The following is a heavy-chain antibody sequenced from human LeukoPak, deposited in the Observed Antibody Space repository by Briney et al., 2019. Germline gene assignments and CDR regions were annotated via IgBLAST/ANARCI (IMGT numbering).Heavy chain of an antibody. CDR1: GFTFSTYN. Sequence: PGGSLRLSCAASGFTFSTYNMNWVRQAPGKGLEWVSFISSGSEIIYYADSVKGRFTVSRDNSKNTLYLQMNSLRAEDTAVYYCAKLGCSSTRCYINYWGQGTLVTVSS. CDR2: ISSGSEII. V-gene: IGHV3-48*01. CDR3: AKLGCSSTRCYINY. D-gene: IGHD2-2*01. J-gene: IGHJ4*02.